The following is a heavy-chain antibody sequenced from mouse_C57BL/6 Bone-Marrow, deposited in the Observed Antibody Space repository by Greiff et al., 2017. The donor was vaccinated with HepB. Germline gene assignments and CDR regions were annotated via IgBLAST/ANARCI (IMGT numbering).Heavy chain of an antibody. V-gene: IGHV1-55*01. CDR2: IYPGSGST. J-gene: IGHJ2*01. CDR3: ARSPVITPVVDY. D-gene: IGHD1-1*01. Sequence: QVQLQQPGAELVKPGASVKMSCKASGYTFTSYWITWVKQRPGQGLEWIGDIYPGSGSTNYNEKFKSKATLTVDTSSSTAYMQLSSLTSEDSAVYYCARSPVITPVVDYWGQGTTLTVSS. CDR1: GYTFTSYW.